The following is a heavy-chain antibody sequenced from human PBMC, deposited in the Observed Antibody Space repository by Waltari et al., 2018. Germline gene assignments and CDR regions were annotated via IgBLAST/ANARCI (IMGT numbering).Heavy chain of an antibody. CDR3: ARVRLAHYDYFGFDV. CDR1: GFTFVTYW. D-gene: IGHD6-6*01. V-gene: IGHV3-74*01. CDR2: INSDGSTI. J-gene: IGHJ6*02. Sequence: EVQLVESGGGLVQPGGSLRLSCEVSGFTFVTYWMHWVRPVPGKGLVWVARINSDGSTINYADAVKGRLTISRDNAKNTVYLQMNSLRVEDTAVYFCARVRLAHYDYFGFDVWGQGTTVTVSS.